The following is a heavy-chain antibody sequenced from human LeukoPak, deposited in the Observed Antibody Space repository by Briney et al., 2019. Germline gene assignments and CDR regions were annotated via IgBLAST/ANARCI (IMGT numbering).Heavy chain of an antibody. D-gene: IGHD1-26*01. V-gene: IGHV3-23*01. J-gene: IGHJ3*02. CDR2: ISGSAGST. Sequence: GGSLRLSCAASGFTFSNYAMSWVRQPPGKGLEWVSAISGSAGSTYYADSVKGRFTISRDNSKNTLYLQMNSLRVEDTAVYYCAKREPRLIHGDAFDIWGQGTMVTVSS. CDR1: GFTFSNYA. CDR3: AKREPRLIHGDAFDI.